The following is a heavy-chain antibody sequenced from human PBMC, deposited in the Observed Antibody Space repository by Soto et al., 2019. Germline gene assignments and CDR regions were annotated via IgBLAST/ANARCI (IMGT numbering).Heavy chain of an antibody. J-gene: IGHJ6*02. CDR2: IIPIFGKA. CDR1: GGTFSNYP. Sequence: ALVKVSCKASGGTFSNYPITWVRRAPGQGLEWLGGIIPIFGKADYTQKFQGRVTITADEPTSTAYMEISSLRSEDTAVYYCASGGEYYDENLPHYYFFGMHVWGPGTTVTVSS. D-gene: IGHD3-16*01. CDR3: ASGGEYYDENLPHYYFFGMHV. V-gene: IGHV1-69*13.